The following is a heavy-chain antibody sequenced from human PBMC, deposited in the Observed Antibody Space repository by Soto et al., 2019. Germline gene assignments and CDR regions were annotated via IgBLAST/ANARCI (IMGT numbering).Heavy chain of an antibody. CDR1: GYNFTGHY. J-gene: IGHJ4*02. V-gene: IGHV1-2*02. D-gene: IGHD3-3*01. CDR3: ATVDDSWSAYDH. Sequence: ASVKVSCKASGYNFTGHYLHWVRQAPGQGLEWMGWINPNSGGTYFSPKFLGRVTMTRDTSINTAYMQLSRMTSDDTGVYYCATVDDSWSAYDHWGQGTLVTVSS. CDR2: INPNSGGT.